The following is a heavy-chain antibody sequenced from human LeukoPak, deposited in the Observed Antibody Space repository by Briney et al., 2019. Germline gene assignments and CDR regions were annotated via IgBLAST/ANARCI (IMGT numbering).Heavy chain of an antibody. Sequence: GGFLRLSCAASGFTFSSYWMTWVRQAPAKGLEWVSLIDSGGSTSYADSVKGRFTISRDDSKNTVYLQMDSLRVEDTALYYCARGWALDWGQGTLVTVSS. CDR2: IDSGGST. J-gene: IGHJ4*02. D-gene: IGHD1-26*01. CDR3: ARGWALD. V-gene: IGHV3-53*01. CDR1: GFTFSSYW.